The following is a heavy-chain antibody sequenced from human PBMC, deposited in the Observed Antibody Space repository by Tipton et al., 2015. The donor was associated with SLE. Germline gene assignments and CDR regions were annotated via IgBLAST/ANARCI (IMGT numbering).Heavy chain of an antibody. J-gene: IGHJ3*02. D-gene: IGHD1-14*01. CDR2: IYYSGST. V-gene: IGHV4-61*10. CDR3: AREITGTTTDAFDI. Sequence: TLSLTCTVSGGSISSGNYYWNWIRQPAGKRLEWIGYIYYSGSTNYNPSLKSRVTISVDTSKNQFSLKLSSVTAADTAVYYCAREITGTTTDAFDIWGQGTMVTVSS. CDR1: GGSISSGNYY.